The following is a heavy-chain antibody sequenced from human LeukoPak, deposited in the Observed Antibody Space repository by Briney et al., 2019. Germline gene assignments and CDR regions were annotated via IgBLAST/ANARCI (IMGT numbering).Heavy chain of an antibody. CDR1: GYTFTGYY. CDR3: AADIVAMIGNYYYYMDV. D-gene: IGHD5-12*01. CDR2: INPNSGGT. J-gene: IGHJ6*03. Sequence: ASVKVSCKASGYTFTGYYMHWVRQAPGQGLEWMGWINPNSGGTNYAQKFQGRVTMTRDTSISTAYMELSRLRSDDTAVYYCAADIVAMIGNYYYYMDVWGKGTTVTVSS. V-gene: IGHV1-2*02.